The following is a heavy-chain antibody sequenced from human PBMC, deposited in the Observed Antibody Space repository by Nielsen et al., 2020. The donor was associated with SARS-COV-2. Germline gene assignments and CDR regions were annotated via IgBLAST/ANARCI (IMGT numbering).Heavy chain of an antibody. Sequence: GESLKISCAASGFTFDDYGMSWVRQAPGKGLEWVAGVNWNGGTRFYADSVKGRFTISRDNAKNSLYLQMNSLRAEDTALYYCARYITEYTAMVSYYGMDVRGQGTTVTVSS. CDR1: GFTFDDYG. J-gene: IGHJ6*02. CDR2: VNWNGGTR. D-gene: IGHD5-18*01. CDR3: ARYITEYTAMVSYYGMDV. V-gene: IGHV3-20*04.